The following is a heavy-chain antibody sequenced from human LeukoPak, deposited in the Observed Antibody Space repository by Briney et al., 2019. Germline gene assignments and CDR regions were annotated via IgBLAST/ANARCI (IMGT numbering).Heavy chain of an antibody. CDR1: GFTFSTYA. V-gene: IGHV3-30*04. CDR3: AELGITMIGGV. J-gene: IGHJ6*04. D-gene: IGHD3-10*02. Sequence: GGSLRLSCAASGFTFSTYAMHWVRQAPGKGLEWVAAISYDGSKKHYADSVKGRFTISRDNSKNTLYLQMNSLRAEDTAVYYCAELGITMIGGVWGKGTTVTISS. CDR2: ISYDGSKK.